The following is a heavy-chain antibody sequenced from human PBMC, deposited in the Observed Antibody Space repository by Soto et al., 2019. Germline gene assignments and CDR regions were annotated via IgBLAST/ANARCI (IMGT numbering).Heavy chain of an antibody. D-gene: IGHD6-19*01. CDR3: ARGHQGIAVAGYFDY. Sequence: WASVKVSCKASGGTFSSYAISWVRQAPGQGLEWMGGIIPIFGTANYAQKFQGRVTITADESTSTAYMELSSLRSEDTAVYYCARGHQGIAVAGYFDYWGQGTLVTVSS. CDR2: IIPIFGTA. V-gene: IGHV1-69*13. J-gene: IGHJ4*02. CDR1: GGTFSSYA.